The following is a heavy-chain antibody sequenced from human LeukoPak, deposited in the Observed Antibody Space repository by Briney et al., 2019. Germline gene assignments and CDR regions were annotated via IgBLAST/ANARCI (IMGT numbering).Heavy chain of an antibody. CDR1: GASISSTS. Sequence: PSETLSLTCTAAGASISSTSGSWIRQPPGNRLEWIGYIYYSENTNYNPYLKSRVTMSVDTSNNQFSLRLSSVTAADTAVYYCARQAWKKFDYWGQGTLVTVSS. J-gene: IGHJ4*02. CDR3: ARQAWKKFDY. V-gene: IGHV4-59*08. CDR2: IYYSENT. D-gene: IGHD1-1*01.